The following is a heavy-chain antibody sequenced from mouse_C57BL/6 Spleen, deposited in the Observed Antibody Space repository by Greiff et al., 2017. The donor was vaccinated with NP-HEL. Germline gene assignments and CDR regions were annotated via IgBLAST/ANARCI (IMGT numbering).Heavy chain of an antibody. D-gene: IGHD4-1*01. CDR1: GFSLTSYG. J-gene: IGHJ3*01. CDR3: ASDRLGLAY. V-gene: IGHV2-6*01. CDR2: IWGVGST. Sequence: VKLMESGPGLVAPSQSLSITCTVSGFSLTSYGVDWVRQSPGKGLEWLGVIWGVGSTNYNSALKSRLSISKDNSKSQVFLKMNSLQTDDTAMYYCASDRLGLAYWGQGTLVTVSA.